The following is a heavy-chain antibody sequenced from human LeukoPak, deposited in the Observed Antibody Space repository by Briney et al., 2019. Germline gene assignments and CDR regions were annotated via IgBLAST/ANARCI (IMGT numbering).Heavy chain of an antibody. CDR1: GYTFTSYY. Sequence: EASVKVSCKASGYTFTSYYMHWVRQAPGQGLEWMGIINPSGGSTSYAQKFQGRVTMTRDTSTGTVYMELSSLRSEDTAVYYCARDLGRGYSYGYGGDYWGQGTLVTVSS. CDR2: INPSGGST. V-gene: IGHV1-46*01. J-gene: IGHJ4*02. CDR3: ARDLGRGYSYGYGGDY. D-gene: IGHD5-18*01.